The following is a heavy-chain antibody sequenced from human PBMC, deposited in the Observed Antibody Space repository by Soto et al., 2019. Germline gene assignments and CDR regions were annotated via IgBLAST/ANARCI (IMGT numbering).Heavy chain of an antibody. CDR3: ARVFGAARGYYYGMDV. Sequence: SLRLSCAASGFTFSTYDMHWVRQVPGKGLEWVSAIGSAHDPYYADSVKGRFTISRDNSKNTLYLQMNSLRAEDTAVYYCARVFGAARGYYYGMDVWGQGTTVTVSS. J-gene: IGHJ6*02. CDR1: GFTFSTYD. CDR2: IGSAHDP. D-gene: IGHD6-6*01. V-gene: IGHV3-13*05.